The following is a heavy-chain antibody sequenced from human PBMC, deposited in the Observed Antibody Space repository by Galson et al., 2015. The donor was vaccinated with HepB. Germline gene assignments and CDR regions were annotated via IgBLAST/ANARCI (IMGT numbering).Heavy chain of an antibody. CDR3: ARNVRSYGGKTEYFQH. Sequence: SLRLSCAASGFTVSSNYMSWVRQAPGKGLEWVSVIYSGGSTYYADSVKGRFTISRDNSKNTLYLQMNSLRAEDTAVYYCARNVRSYGGKTEYFQHWGQGTLVTVSS. CDR1: GFTVSSNY. D-gene: IGHD4-23*01. J-gene: IGHJ1*01. V-gene: IGHV3-66*01. CDR2: IYSGGST.